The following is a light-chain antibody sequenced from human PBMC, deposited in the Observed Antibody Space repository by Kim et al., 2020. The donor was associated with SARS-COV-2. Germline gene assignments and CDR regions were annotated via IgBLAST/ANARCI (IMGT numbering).Light chain of an antibody. CDR1: SREVGGYNY. CDR3: SSYTSSSTPWV. CDR2: DVS. Sequence: SITMTCTGNSREVGGYNYVSWYQQQPGKAPKLMIYDVSNRPSGVAKRFSGAKSGNTASLTISGLQAEDEADYYCSSYTSSSTPWVFGGGTQLTVL. J-gene: IGLJ3*02. V-gene: IGLV2-14*04.